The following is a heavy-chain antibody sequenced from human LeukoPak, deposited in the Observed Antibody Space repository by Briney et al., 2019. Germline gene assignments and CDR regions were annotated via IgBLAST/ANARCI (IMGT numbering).Heavy chain of an antibody. D-gene: IGHD3/OR15-3a*01. J-gene: IGHJ3*02. Sequence: ASVKVSCKASGYTFTGYYMHWVRQAPGQGLEWVGWINPNSGGTNYAQKFQGRVTMTRDTSISTAYMELSRLRSDDTAVYYCARPLNWANDAFDIWGQGTMVTVSS. V-gene: IGHV1-2*02. CDR3: ARPLNWANDAFDI. CDR2: INPNSGGT. CDR1: GYTFTGYY.